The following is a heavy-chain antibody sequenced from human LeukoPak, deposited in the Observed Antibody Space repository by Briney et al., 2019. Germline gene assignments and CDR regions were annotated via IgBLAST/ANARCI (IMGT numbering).Heavy chain of an antibody. CDR3: AKDPATTLESAFDI. CDR2: ISYDGSNK. Sequence: GRSLRLSCAASGFTFSSYGVHWVRQAPGKGLEWVAVISYDGSNKYYADSVKGRFTISRDNSKNTLYLQMNSLRAEDTAVYYCAKDPATTLESAFDIWGQGTMVTVSS. V-gene: IGHV3-30*18. D-gene: IGHD6-25*01. J-gene: IGHJ3*02. CDR1: GFTFSSYG.